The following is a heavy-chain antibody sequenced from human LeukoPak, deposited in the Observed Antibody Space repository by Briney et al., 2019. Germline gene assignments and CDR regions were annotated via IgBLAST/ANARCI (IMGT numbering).Heavy chain of an antibody. CDR1: GGSFSGYY. D-gene: IGHD4-17*01. Sequence: SETLSLTCAVYGGSFSGYYWSWIRQPPGKGLEWIGEINHSGSTNYNPSLKSRVTISVDTSKNQFSLKLSSVTAADTAVYYRARVRTVTTRRGCFDLWGRGTLVTVSS. CDR3: ARVRTVTTRRGCFDL. V-gene: IGHV4-34*01. CDR2: INHSGST. J-gene: IGHJ2*01.